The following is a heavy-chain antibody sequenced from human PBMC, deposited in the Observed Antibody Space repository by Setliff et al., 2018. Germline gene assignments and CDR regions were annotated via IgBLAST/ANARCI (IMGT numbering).Heavy chain of an antibody. CDR2: INPNSAGT. Sequence: GASVKVSCKTSGYSFTSHYVHWVRQAPGQGLEWMGWINPNSAGTNYAQKFQGRVTMAWDASITTAYLDLSRLTSDDTASYYCAGVDVLTASPFWGLGTRVTVS. CDR1: GYSFTSHY. V-gene: IGHV1-2*02. D-gene: IGHD3-9*01. J-gene: IGHJ4*02. CDR3: AGVDVLTASPF.